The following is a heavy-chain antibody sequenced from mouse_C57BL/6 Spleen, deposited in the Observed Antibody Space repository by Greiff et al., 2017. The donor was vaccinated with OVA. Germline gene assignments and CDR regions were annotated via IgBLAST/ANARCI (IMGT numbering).Heavy chain of an antibody. V-gene: IGHV5-6*02. CDR1: GFTFSSYG. Sequence: EVKLVESGGDLVKPGGSLKLSCAASGFTFSSYGMSWVRQTPDKRLEWVATISSGGSYTYYPDSVKGRFTISIDNAKNTLYLQMSSLKSEDTAMYYCARPVTTVAHFDYWPRHHSHSLL. CDR2: ISSGGSYT. CDR3: ARPVTTVAHFDY. J-gene: IGHJ2*01. D-gene: IGHD1-1*01.